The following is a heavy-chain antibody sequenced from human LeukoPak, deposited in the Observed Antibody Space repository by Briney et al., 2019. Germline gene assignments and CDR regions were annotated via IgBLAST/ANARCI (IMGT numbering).Heavy chain of an antibody. V-gene: IGHV4-39*01. J-gene: IGHJ3*02. Sequence: PAETLSLTCTVSGGSIGSSSYYWGWIRQPPGKGLEWIGSIYYSGSTYYNPSLKSRVTISVDTSKNQFSLKLSSVTAADTAVYYCARGRFITMVRGVIGGYDAFDIWGQGTMVTLSS. CDR3: ARGRFITMVRGVIGGYDAFDI. CDR1: GGSIGSSSYY. CDR2: IYYSGST. D-gene: IGHD3-10*01.